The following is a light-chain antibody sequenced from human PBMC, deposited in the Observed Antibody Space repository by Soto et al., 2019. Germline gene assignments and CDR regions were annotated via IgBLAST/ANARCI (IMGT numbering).Light chain of an antibody. Sequence: DIQMTQSPSSLSASVGDRVTITCRASQGISTYLNWYQQKPGKAPKLLIYAASRLQSGVPSRFSGSGSETDFTLTISSLQPEDFATYSCQQSYSTTWKFGQGTKGDIK. J-gene: IGKJ1*01. CDR3: QQSYSTTWK. CDR2: AAS. CDR1: QGISTY. V-gene: IGKV1-39*01.